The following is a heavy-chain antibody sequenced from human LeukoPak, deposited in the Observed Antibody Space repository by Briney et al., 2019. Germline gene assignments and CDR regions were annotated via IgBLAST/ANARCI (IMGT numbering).Heavy chain of an antibody. CDR1: GYTLTELS. Sequence: ASVKVSCKASGYTLTELSMHWVRQAPGKGLEWMGGFDPEDGETIYAQKFQGRVTMTEDTSTDTAYMELSSLRSEDTAVYYCATVTLNYDFWSGYLAYWGQGTLVTVSS. J-gene: IGHJ4*02. CDR3: ATVTLNYDFWSGYLAY. D-gene: IGHD3-3*01. CDR2: FDPEDGET. V-gene: IGHV1-24*01.